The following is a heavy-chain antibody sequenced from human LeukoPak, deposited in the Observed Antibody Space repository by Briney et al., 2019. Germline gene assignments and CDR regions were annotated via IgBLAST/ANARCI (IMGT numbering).Heavy chain of an antibody. CDR2: ISSSSSYT. Sequence: GGSLRLSCAASGFTFSDYYMSWIRQAPGKGLEWVSYISSSSSYTNYADSVKGRFTISRDNAKNSLYLQMNSLRAGDTAVYYCARVVRGVITPLFDYWGQGTLVTVSS. J-gene: IGHJ4*02. V-gene: IGHV3-11*05. CDR3: ARVVRGVITPLFDY. CDR1: GFTFSDYY. D-gene: IGHD3-10*01.